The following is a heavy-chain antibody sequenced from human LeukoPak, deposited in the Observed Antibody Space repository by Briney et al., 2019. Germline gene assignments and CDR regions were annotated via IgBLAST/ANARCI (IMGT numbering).Heavy chain of an antibody. D-gene: IGHD5-24*01. CDR3: AKDRIPDGKYSIDF. CDR2: IVGDGGGI. J-gene: IGHJ4*02. Sequence: GGSLRLSCAASGFTFSTYAMNWVRQAPGKGLEWVSVIVGDGGGIHYADSVSGRFTISRDNSRNTLYLQMNSLGVEDTAVYYCAKDRIPDGKYSIDFWGQGTLVTVSS. CDR1: GFTFSTYA. V-gene: IGHV3-23*01.